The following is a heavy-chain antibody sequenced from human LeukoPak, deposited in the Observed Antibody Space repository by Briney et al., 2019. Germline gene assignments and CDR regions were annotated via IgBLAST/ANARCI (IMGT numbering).Heavy chain of an antibody. CDR3: ATGSYHESSGYRFDY. CDR1: GLTFGDNA. CDR2: IRNKGNGGTT. V-gene: IGHV3-49*04. J-gene: IGHJ4*02. Sequence: GGSLRLSCTTSGLTFGDNAMSWVRQAPGKGLEWVGFIRNKGNGGTTEYAASVKGRFTISRDDSESITYLQMNSLRTEDTAVYYCATGSYHESSGYRFDYWGQGTLVTVSS. D-gene: IGHD3-22*01.